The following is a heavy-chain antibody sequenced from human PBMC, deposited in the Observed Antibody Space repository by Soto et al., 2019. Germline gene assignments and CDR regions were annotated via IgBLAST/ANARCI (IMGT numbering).Heavy chain of an antibody. CDR3: ARDTGTYPYYFDS. Sequence: SETLSLTCTVSGGSISSGQNCRNWIRQSPGKGLEWIGYIHHSGSTYYNPSLKSRLTISVDTSKNQISLKLNSVTAADTAVYYCARDTGTYPYYFDSWGQGTLVTVSS. CDR2: IHHSGST. V-gene: IGHV4-30-4*01. CDR1: GGSISSGQNC. J-gene: IGHJ4*02. D-gene: IGHD1-26*01.